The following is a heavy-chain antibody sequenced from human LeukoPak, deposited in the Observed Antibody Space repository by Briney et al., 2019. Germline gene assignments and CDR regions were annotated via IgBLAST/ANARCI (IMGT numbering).Heavy chain of an antibody. CDR3: VRRAGYTSSWYEY. CDR1: SGSVNSGSYY. CDR2: IYYSGST. V-gene: IGHV4-61*01. Sequence: SETLSLTCTVSSGSVNSGSYYWNWIRQPPGKRLEWIGYIYYSGSTNYNPSLKSRVTISLDTSKNQLSLKLSSVTAADTAVYYRVRRAGYTSSWYEYWGQGTLVTVSS. D-gene: IGHD6-13*01. J-gene: IGHJ4*02.